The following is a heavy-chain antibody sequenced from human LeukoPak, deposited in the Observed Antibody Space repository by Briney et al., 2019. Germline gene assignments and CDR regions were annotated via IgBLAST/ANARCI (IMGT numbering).Heavy chain of an antibody. V-gene: IGHV3-49*03. CDR2: IRGEAFRGTT. Sequence: PGRSLRLSCRASGFASGDYAMSWLRQAPGKGLERVGFIRGEAFRGTTQYAASVKDRFIISRDESESSVFLQMNSLKIEDTAVYYCTRGSDTVFGVARDGFDYWGRGTLVTVSS. D-gene: IGHD3-3*01. CDR1: GFASGDYA. J-gene: IGHJ4*02. CDR3: TRGSDTVFGVARDGFDY.